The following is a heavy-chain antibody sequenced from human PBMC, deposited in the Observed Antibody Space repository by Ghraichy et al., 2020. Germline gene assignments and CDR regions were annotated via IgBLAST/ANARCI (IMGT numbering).Heavy chain of an antibody. CDR1: GFTFSNAW. V-gene: IGHV3-15*01. J-gene: IGHJ4*02. Sequence: GGSLRLSCAASGFTFSNAWMSWVRQAPGKGLEWVGRIKSKTDGGTTDYAAPVKGRFTISRDDSKNTLYLQMNSLKTEDTAVYYCTTDGYPYYYGSGSYYNNPCNYWGQGTLVTVSS. CDR2: IKSKTDGGTT. D-gene: IGHD3-10*01. CDR3: TTDGYPYYYGSGSYYNNPCNY.